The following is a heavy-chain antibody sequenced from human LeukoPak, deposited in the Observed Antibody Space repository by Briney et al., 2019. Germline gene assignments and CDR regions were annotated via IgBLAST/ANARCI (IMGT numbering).Heavy chain of an antibody. CDR1: GDSISTYH. D-gene: IGHD5-18*01. CDR3: ARDKRHSYGRYFAH. CDR2: MQSSGNS. J-gene: IGHJ4*02. V-gene: IGHV4-59*01. Sequence: SETLSLTCSVSGDSISTYHWNWVRERPGKGLEWIGYMQSSGNSNYNPSLKSRVFVSVDTSKNQFVLNLMSVTAADTAVYYCARDKRHSYGRYFAHWGQGMLVSVSS.